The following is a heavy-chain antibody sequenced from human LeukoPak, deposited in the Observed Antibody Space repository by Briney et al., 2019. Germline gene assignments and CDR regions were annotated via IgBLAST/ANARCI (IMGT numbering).Heavy chain of an antibody. V-gene: IGHV3-74*03. CDR2: INDDGTES. CDR3: AKAFKFGVIIPPTYYYYYMDV. Sequence: GGSLRLSCATSGFSFSTYWMHWVRQAPGKGLVWVSRINDDGTESSYADSVKGRFTISRDNAKNTLYLQMNSLRAEDTAVYYCAKAFKFGVIIPPTYYYYYMDVWGKGTTVTVSS. D-gene: IGHD3-3*01. J-gene: IGHJ6*03. CDR1: GFSFSTYW.